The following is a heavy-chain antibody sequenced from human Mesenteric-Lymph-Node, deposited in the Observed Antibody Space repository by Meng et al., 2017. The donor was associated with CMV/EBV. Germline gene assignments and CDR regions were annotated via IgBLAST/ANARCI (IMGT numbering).Heavy chain of an antibody. J-gene: IGHJ6*02. CDR1: GFTFSSYE. Sequence: LSLTCAASGFTFSSYEMNWVRQAPGKGLEWVSYISSSGSTIYYADSVKGRFTISRDNAKNSLYLQMNSLRAEDTAVYYCARAFVFDFWSGYYNAHYGMDVWGQGTTVTVSS. CDR3: ARAFVFDFWSGYYNAHYGMDV. CDR2: ISSSGSTI. D-gene: IGHD3-3*01. V-gene: IGHV3-48*03.